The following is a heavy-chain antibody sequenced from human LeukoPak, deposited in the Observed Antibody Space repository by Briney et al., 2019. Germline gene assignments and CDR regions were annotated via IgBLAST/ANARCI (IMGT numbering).Heavy chain of an antibody. Sequence: SETLSLTCTVSGGSLSSSSYYWGWIRQPPGKGLEWIGTIFYSGSTYYNPSLKSRVTISVDTSKNQFSLKLSSVTAADTAVYYCARSGPPAYYYDSSGYFGNWGQGALVTVSS. CDR1: GGSLSSSSYY. J-gene: IGHJ4*02. V-gene: IGHV4-39*01. D-gene: IGHD3-22*01. CDR2: IFYSGST. CDR3: ARSGPPAYYYDSSGYFGN.